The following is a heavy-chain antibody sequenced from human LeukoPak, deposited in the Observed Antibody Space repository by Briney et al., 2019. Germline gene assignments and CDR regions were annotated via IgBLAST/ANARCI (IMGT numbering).Heavy chain of an antibody. J-gene: IGHJ4*02. CDR1: GGSISSYY. V-gene: IGHV4-59*01. CDR3: ARGIAAAGTDYFDY. Sequence: PSETLSLTCTVSGGSISSYYWSWIRQPPGKGLEWIGYIYYSGSTNYSPSLKSRVTISVDTSKNQFSLKLSSAAAADTAVYYCARGIAAAGTDYFDYWGREPWSPSPQ. CDR2: IYYSGST. D-gene: IGHD6-13*01.